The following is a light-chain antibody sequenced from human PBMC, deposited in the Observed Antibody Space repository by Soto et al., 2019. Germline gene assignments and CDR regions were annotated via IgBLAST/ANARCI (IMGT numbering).Light chain of an antibody. V-gene: IGKV3-11*01. J-gene: IGKJ4*01. CDR3: QQRSNGPPLT. Sequence: EVVSTKCPSTLSLSPPERATLPCRASQSVSSYLAWYQQKPGQAPRLLIYDASNRATGIPARFSGSGSGTDFTLTISSREPEDFAGYYYQQRSNGPPLTFGGGTKVDIK. CDR1: QSVSSY. CDR2: DAS.